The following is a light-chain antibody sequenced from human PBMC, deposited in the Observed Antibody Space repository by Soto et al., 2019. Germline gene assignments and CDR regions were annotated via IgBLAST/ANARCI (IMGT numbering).Light chain of an antibody. Sequence: ETVLTQSPGTLSLSPGERVTLSCRASQSVSSSYLAWYQQKPGQAPRLLIYDASSRATGIPDRFSGSGSGTDFTLTISRLEPEDFAVYYCQQYVGSSLSWTYGQGTNVEIK. J-gene: IGKJ1*01. CDR2: DAS. CDR1: QSVSSSY. V-gene: IGKV3-20*01. CDR3: QQYVGSSLSWT.